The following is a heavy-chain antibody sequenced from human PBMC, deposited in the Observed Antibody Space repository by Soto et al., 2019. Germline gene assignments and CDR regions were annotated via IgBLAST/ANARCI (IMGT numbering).Heavy chain of an antibody. D-gene: IGHD6-25*01. Sequence: ASVKGLWDDSVYTFADYYLQWVRPAPGRRLEWMGWINPNSGGTKYAPKFQGGGTMTRDTSITTAYMELSRLRSGDTGVYYCAREPAAAKVGGVVFWG. V-gene: IGHV1-2*02. CDR3: AREPAAAKVGGVVF. CDR2: INPNSGGT. J-gene: IGHJ2*01. CDR1: VYTFADYY.